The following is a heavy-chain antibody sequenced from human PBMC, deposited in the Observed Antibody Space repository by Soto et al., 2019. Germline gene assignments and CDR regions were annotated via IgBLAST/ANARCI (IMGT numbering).Heavy chain of an antibody. Sequence: GGSLRLSCAASGFTFSSYAMSWVRQAPGKGLEWVSAISGSGGSTYYADSVKGRFTISRDNSKNTLYLQMNSLRAEDTAVYYCAEVVSAASCSSTSCYDDSELDSPYYFDYWGQGTLVTVSS. CDR3: AEVVSAASCSSTSCYDDSELDSPYYFDY. CDR1: GFTFSSYA. CDR2: ISGSGGST. J-gene: IGHJ4*02. V-gene: IGHV3-23*01. D-gene: IGHD2-2*01.